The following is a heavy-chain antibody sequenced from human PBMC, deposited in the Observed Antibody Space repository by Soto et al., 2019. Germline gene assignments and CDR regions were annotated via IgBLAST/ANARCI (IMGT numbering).Heavy chain of an antibody. D-gene: IGHD2-15*01. V-gene: IGHV4-59*01. CDR1: GGSISSYY. CDR2: IYYSGSA. J-gene: IGHJ5*02. CDR3: ARAGAATLSDP. Sequence: SETLSLTCTVSGGSISSYYCIWIRQPPGKGLEWIGYIYYSGSANYNPSLKSRVTISVDTSKNQFSLKLSSVTAADTAVYYCARAGAATLSDPWGQGTLVTVSS.